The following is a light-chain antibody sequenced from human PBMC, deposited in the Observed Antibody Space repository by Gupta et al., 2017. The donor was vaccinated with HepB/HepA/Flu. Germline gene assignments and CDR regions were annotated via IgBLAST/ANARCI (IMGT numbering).Light chain of an antibody. J-gene: IGLJ1*01. Sequence: QSALTQPRSVSGSPGQSVTISCTGTSSDVGSDNHVSWYQQHPGKAPKLMIFDVTKRPSGVPDRFSGSKSDNTASLTSSGRQAEDEADYFCCSDAGTDVYVFGTGTKVTVL. CDR2: DVT. CDR1: SSDVGSDNH. CDR3: CSDAGTDVYV. V-gene: IGLV2-11*01.